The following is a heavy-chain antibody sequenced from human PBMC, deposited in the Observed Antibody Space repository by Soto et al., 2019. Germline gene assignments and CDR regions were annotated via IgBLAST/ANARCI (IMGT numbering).Heavy chain of an antibody. D-gene: IGHD2-15*01. CDR3: AKEVGLFFCSGGSCYSYYFDY. V-gene: IGHV3-23*01. CDR1: GFTFSSYA. J-gene: IGHJ4*02. CDR2: ISGSGGST. Sequence: EVQLLESGGGLVQPGGSLRLSCAASGFTFSSYAMSWVRQAPGKGLEWVSAISGSGGSTYYADSVKGRSTISRDNSKNTLYLQMNSLRAEDTAVYYCAKEVGLFFCSGGSCYSYYFDYWGQGTLVTVSS.